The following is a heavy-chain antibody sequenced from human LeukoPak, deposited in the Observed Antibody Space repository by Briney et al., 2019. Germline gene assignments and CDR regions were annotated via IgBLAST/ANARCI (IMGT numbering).Heavy chain of an antibody. CDR2: INPNSGGT. D-gene: IGHD2-21*02. J-gene: IGHJ3*02. CDR1: GYTFTGYY. Sequence: GASVKVSCKASGYTFTGYYMHWVRQAPGRGLEWMGWINPNSGGTNYAQKFQGRVTMTRDTSISTAYMELSRLRSDDTAVYYCARVWAAYCGGDCYFDAFDIWGQGTMVTVSS. V-gene: IGHV1-2*02. CDR3: ARVWAAYCGGDCYFDAFDI.